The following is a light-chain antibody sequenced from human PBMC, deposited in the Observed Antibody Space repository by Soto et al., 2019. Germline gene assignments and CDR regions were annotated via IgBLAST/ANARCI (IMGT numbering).Light chain of an antibody. CDR3: CSYAGSYTVV. J-gene: IGLJ2*01. V-gene: IGLV2-11*01. CDR2: XXS. CDR1: SSDVGGYNY. Sequence: QSVLTQPRSVSGSPGQSVTISCTGTSSDVGGYNYVSWYQQHPGKAPKLMIYXXSKXXXXXXXXXSGSKSGNTASLTISGXXXXXXXXXYCCSYAGSYTVVFGGGTKLTVL.